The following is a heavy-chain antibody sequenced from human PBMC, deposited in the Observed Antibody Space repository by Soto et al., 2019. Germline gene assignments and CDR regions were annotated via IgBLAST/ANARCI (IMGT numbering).Heavy chain of an antibody. Sequence: QVQLVESGGGVVQPGRSLRLSCAASGFTFSSYGMHWVRQAPGKGLEWVAVISYDGSNKYYADSVKGRFTISRDNSKNTLYLQMNSLRAEDTAVYYWAKGKWFGELAYWGQGTLVTVSS. CDR1: GFTFSSYG. D-gene: IGHD3-10*01. CDR3: AKGKWFGELAY. CDR2: ISYDGSNK. J-gene: IGHJ4*02. V-gene: IGHV3-30*18.